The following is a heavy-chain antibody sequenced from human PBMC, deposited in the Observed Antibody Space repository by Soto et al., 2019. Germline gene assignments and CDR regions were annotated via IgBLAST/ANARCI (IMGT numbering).Heavy chain of an antibody. CDR3: ASGVIGYCSSTSCYAAFDI. CDR1: RGVVNKCGFH. V-gene: IGHV4-31*02. J-gene: IGHJ3*02. CDR2: IYYSGST. D-gene: IGHD2-2*01. Sequence: LPRSVSRGVVNKCGFHWWWNHQKPRKGLEWIGYIYYSGSTYYNPSLKSRVTISVDTSKNQFSLKLSSVTAADTAVYYCASGVIGYCSSTSCYAAFDIWGQGTMVTVSS.